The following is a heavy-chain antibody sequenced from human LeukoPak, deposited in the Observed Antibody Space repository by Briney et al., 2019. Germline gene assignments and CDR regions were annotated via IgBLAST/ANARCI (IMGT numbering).Heavy chain of an antibody. D-gene: IGHD6-19*01. V-gene: IGHV1-8*01. J-gene: IGHJ3*02. CDR3: ARGIAVAPGDTFDI. Sequence: ASVKVSCKASGYTFTSYDINWVRQATGQGLEWMGWMNPNSGNTGYAQKFQGRVTMTRDTSMSTGYMELSSLRSDDTAVYYCARGIAVAPGDTFDIWGQGTVVTVSS. CDR2: MNPNSGNT. CDR1: GYTFTSYD.